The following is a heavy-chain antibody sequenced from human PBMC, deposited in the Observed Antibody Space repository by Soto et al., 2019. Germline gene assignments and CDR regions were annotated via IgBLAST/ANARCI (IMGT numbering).Heavy chain of an antibody. Sequence: PAGSLRLSCEASGFTFNTYSMHWVRQPPGKGLEWLAAIWHDGTQKYYADSVKGRFIISRDNSKKTLYLEMNSLRAEDTAVYYCARAGGTTVTGLWHFDSWGQGTLVTAPQ. CDR1: GFTFNTYS. CDR3: ARAGGTTVTGLWHFDS. J-gene: IGHJ4*02. D-gene: IGHD4-17*01. CDR2: IWHDGTQK. V-gene: IGHV3-33*01.